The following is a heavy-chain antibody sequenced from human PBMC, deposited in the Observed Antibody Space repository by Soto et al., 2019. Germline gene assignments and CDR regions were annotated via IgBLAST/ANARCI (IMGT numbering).Heavy chain of an antibody. CDR2: IIPIFGTA. J-gene: IGHJ6*02. D-gene: IGHD6-13*01. V-gene: IGHV1-69*01. CDR1: GGTFSSYA. Sequence: VQLVQSGAEVKKPGSSVKVSCKASGGTFSSYAISWVRQAPGQGLEWMGGIIPIFGTANYAQKFQGRVTITADESTSTAYMELSSLRSEDTAVYYCARVRIAAAGTHYYYYGMDVWGQGTTVTVSS. CDR3: ARVRIAAAGTHYYYYGMDV.